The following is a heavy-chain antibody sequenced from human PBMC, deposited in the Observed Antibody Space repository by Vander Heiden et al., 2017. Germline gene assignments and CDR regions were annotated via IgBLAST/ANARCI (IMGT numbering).Heavy chain of an antibody. V-gene: IGHV3-33*01. CDR3: ARARLWFGELYYNNYGLDV. Sequence: QVQLVESGGGVVQPGRSLRLSCVVSGFTFSTYGMHWVRRAPGKGLEWVALIGDDGREEDYADSLKGRFTISRDNSKNTLYLQMNSLRAEDTAVYYCARARLWFGELYYNNYGLDVWGQGTTVTVSS. CDR1: GFTFSTYG. D-gene: IGHD3-10*01. CDR2: IGDDGREE. J-gene: IGHJ6*02.